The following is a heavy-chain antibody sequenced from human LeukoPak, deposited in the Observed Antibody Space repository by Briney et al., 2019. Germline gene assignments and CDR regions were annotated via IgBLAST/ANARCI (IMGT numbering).Heavy chain of an antibody. CDR3: ARLSQTPAYYDTSVYYYLGY. CDR2: IGTYGGDT. Sequence: ASVKVSCKATSRISWVRQAPGQGLEWMGWIGTYGGDTYYAQKFQGRITVTTDTSTSTVYMELRNLRSDDTAVYYCARLSQTPAYYDTSVYYYLGYWGQGTLVTVSS. CDR1: TSR. D-gene: IGHD3-22*01. V-gene: IGHV1-18*01. J-gene: IGHJ4*02.